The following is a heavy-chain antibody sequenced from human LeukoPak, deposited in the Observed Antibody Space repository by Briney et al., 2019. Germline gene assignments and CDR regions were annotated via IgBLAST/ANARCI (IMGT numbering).Heavy chain of an antibody. CDR2: ISYDGSNK. D-gene: IGHD6-13*01. Sequence: GRSLRLSCAASGFTFSSYAMHWVRQAPGKGLEWVAVISYDGSNKYYADSVKGRFTISRDNSKNTLYLQMNSLRAEDTAVYYCARAFTYSSSWYSYYYYYYMDVWGKGTTVTVSS. CDR1: GFTFSSYA. CDR3: ARAFTYSSSWYSYYYYYYMDV. J-gene: IGHJ6*03. V-gene: IGHV3-30*04.